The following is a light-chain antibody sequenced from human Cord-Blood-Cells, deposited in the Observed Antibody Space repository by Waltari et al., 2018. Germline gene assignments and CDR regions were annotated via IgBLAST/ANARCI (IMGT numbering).Light chain of an antibody. J-gene: IGKJ2*01. V-gene: IGKV3-20*01. CDR2: GAS. CDR1: QSVSSSY. CDR3: QQYGSSPMYT. Sequence: EKVLTEAPGPLSLAPGERATLPCRASQSVSSSYLAWYQQKPGQAPRLLIYGASSRATGIPDRFSGSGSGTDFTLTISRLEPEDFAVYYCQQYGSSPMYTFGQGTKLEIK.